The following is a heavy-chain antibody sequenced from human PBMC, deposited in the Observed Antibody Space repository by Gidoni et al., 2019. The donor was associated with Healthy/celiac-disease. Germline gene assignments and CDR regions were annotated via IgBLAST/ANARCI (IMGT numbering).Heavy chain of an antibody. CDR3: ARGLTTITTRWFDP. CDR1: GGSFSGYY. D-gene: IGHD4-4*01. CDR2: INHSGST. V-gene: IGHV4-34*01. J-gene: IGHJ5*02. Sequence: QVQLQQWGAGLLKPSETLSLTCAVYGGSFSGYYWSWIRQPPGQGLEWIGYINHSGSTNSNPSLKSRVTISVDTSKNQFSLKLSSVTAADTAVYYCARGLTTITTRWFDPWGQGTLVTVSS.